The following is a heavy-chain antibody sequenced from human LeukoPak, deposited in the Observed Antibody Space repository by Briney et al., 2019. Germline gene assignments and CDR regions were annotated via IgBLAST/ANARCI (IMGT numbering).Heavy chain of an antibody. CDR2: INGSGGST. CDR3: AKGGDSSGWSAYFDY. V-gene: IGHV3-23*01. CDR1: GFTLSSYA. D-gene: IGHD6-19*01. Sequence: SGGSLRLSCAVSGFTLSSYAMSWVRQAPGKGLEWVSAINGSGGSTYYADSVKGRFTISRDSSKNTLYLKMNSLRAEDTAVYYCAKGGDSSGWSAYFDYWGQGTLVTVSS. J-gene: IGHJ4*02.